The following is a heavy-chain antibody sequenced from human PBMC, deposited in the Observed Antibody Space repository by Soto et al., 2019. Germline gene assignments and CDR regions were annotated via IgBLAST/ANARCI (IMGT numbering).Heavy chain of an antibody. D-gene: IGHD2-2*01. Sequence: GEALKISCKGSGYSFTSHWFSWVRQMPGKGLEWMGRIDPSDSYTNYSPSFQGRFTISRDNAKNSLYLQMNSLRAEDTAVYYCARNWRQAAIPTTARGVYYYYMDVWGKGTTVTVSS. V-gene: IGHV5-10-1*01. CDR2: IDPSDSYT. J-gene: IGHJ6*03. CDR3: ARNWRQAAIPTTARGVYYYYMDV. CDR1: GYSFTSHW.